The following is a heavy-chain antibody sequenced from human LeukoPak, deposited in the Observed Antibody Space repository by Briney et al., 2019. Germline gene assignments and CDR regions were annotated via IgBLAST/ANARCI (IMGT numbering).Heavy chain of an antibody. CDR3: PRGPFTWARYFDL. CDR1: GGSFSGYY. J-gene: IGHJ2*01. D-gene: IGHD7-27*01. Sequence: PSETLSLTCAVYGGSFSGYYWSWIRQPPGKGLEWIGEINHSGSTNYNPSLKSRVTISVDTSKNQFSLKLSSVTAADTAVYYCPRGPFTWARYFDLWGRGTLVTVSS. CDR2: INHSGST. V-gene: IGHV4-34*01.